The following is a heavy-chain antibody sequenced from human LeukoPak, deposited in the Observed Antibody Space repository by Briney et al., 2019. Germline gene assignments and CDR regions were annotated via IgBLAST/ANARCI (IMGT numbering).Heavy chain of an antibody. V-gene: IGHV4-4*07. Sequence: SETLSLTCTVSGGSISSYYWSWIRQPAGKGLEWMGPIYTSGSTHYTPTLKSRVTMTVVTAKNQFSLKLSTVTAADTAVYYCAREGTGTTRAFDYWGQGTLVTVSS. CDR2: IYTSGST. J-gene: IGHJ4*02. CDR1: GGSISSYY. D-gene: IGHD1-7*01. CDR3: AREGTGTTRAFDY.